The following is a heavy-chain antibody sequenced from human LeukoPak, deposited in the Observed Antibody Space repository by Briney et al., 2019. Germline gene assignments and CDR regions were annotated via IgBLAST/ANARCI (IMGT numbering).Heavy chain of an antibody. D-gene: IGHD3-22*01. J-gene: IGHJ4*02. CDR2: INPSGGST. CDR3: ARAYYYDSSGYYYGFFDY. Sequence: ASVKVSCKASGYTFTSYYMHWVRQAPGQGLEWMGIINPSGGSTSYAQKFQGRVTMTRDMSTSTVYMELSSLRSEDTAVYYCARAYYYDSSGYYYGFFDYWGQGTLVTVSS. V-gene: IGHV1-46*01. CDR1: GYTFTSYY.